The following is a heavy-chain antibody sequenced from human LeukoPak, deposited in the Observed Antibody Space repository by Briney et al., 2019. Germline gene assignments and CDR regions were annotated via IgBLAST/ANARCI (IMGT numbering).Heavy chain of an antibody. D-gene: IGHD2-21*02. V-gene: IGHV1-3*03. CDR1: GYTFTSYA. J-gene: IGHJ4*02. CDR2: INAGNGNT. Sequence: ASVKVSCKASGYTFTSYAMHWVRQAPGQRLEWMGWINAGNGNTKYSQEFQGRVTITRDTSASTAYMELSSLRSEDTAVYYCASREVVTADVYYFDYWGQGTLVTVSS. CDR3: ASREVVTADVYYFDY.